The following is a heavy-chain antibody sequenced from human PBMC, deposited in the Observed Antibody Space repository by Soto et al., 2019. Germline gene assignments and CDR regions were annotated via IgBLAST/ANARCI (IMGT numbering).Heavy chain of an antibody. CDR1: GFTFSSYA. CDR3: AKDRESRVLTMTVAHGY. CDR2: ISGSGGST. J-gene: IGHJ4*01. V-gene: IGHV3-23*01. Sequence: GGSLRLSCAASGFTFSSYAMSWVRQAPGKGLEWVSAISGSGGSTYYADSVKGRFTISRDNYKNTLYLQMNSLRAEDTAVYYWAKDRESRVLTMTVAHGYWGHGHLVTVSS. D-gene: IGHD3-22*01.